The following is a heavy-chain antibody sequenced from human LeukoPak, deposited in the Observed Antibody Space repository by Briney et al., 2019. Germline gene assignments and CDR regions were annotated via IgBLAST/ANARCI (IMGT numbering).Heavy chain of an antibody. J-gene: IGHJ5*02. CDR1: GYRFSNYW. CDR2: IYPGDSDT. CDR3: ARLIWSGRRGPWFDP. D-gene: IGHD1-1*01. Sequence: GESLKISCKGSGYRFSNYWIGWVRHMPGKGLEWMGIIYPGDSDTRYSPSFQGQVTISADKSISTAYLQWSSLKASDTAMYYCARLIWSGRRGPWFDPWGQGTLVTVSS. V-gene: IGHV5-51*01.